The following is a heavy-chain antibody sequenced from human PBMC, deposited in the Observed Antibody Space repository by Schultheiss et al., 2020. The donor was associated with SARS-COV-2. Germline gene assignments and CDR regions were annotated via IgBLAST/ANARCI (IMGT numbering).Heavy chain of an antibody. D-gene: IGHD3-10*01. V-gene: IGHV4-34*01. CDR3: ARQREEFFDY. CDR2: INHSGST. J-gene: IGHJ4*02. Sequence: GSLRLSCAASGFTVSSNYMSWVRQAPGKGLEWIGEINHSGSTNYNPSLKSRVTISADTSKNQISLKLSSVTAADTAVYYCARQREEFFDYWGQGTLVTVSS. CDR1: GFTVSSNY.